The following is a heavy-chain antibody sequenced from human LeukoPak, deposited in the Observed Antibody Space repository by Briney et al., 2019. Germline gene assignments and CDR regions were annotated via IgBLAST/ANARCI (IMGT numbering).Heavy chain of an antibody. V-gene: IGHV4-34*01. D-gene: IGHD3-10*01. J-gene: IGHJ3*02. CDR1: GGSFSGYY. Sequence: SETLSLTCAVYGGSFSGYYWSWIRQPPGKGLEWIGEINHSGSTNYNPSLKSRVTISVDTSKNQFSLKLSSVTAADTAVYYCASTGDYGSGSYSAFDIWGQGTMVTVSS. CDR2: INHSGST. CDR3: ASTGDYGSGSYSAFDI.